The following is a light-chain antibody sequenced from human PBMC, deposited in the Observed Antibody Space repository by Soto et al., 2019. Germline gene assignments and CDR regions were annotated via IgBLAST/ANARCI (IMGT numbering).Light chain of an antibody. CDR1: SGSISSRFY. Sequence: QAVVTQEPSLSVSPGGTVTLTCELSSGSISSRFYPNWYQQNPGRPPRTLIYNTNIPSSGVPDRFSGSILGNKAALTITGAQADDESDYYFVLNMGGGIGVFGGGTKLTVL. V-gene: IGLV8-61*01. J-gene: IGLJ3*02. CDR2: NTN. CDR3: VLNMGGGIGV.